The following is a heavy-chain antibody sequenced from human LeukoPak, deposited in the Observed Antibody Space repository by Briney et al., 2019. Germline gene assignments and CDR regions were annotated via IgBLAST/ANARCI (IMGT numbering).Heavy chain of an antibody. CDR2: IRSKAYGGTT. CDR1: GFTFGDYA. J-gene: IGHJ4*02. D-gene: IGHD2-15*01. CDR3: TRGGIYCSGGSCFRGDY. V-gene: IGHV3-49*04. Sequence: GRSLRLSCTASGFTFGDYAMSWVRQAPGKGLEWVGFIRSKAYGGTTEYAASVKGRLTISRDDSKSIAQLQMNSLKTEDTAVYYCTRGGIYCSGGSCFRGDYWGQGTLVTVSS.